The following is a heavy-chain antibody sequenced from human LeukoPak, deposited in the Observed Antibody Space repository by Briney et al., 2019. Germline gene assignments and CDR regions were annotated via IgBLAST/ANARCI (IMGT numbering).Heavy chain of an antibody. D-gene: IGHD3-10*01. CDR2: IIPMFDSP. CDR1: GDRFSSYA. Sequence: SVTVSCKVSGDRFSSYAISWVRQAPGEGLEGMGGIIPMFDSPSYAQRFQGRVTITADRSTNTAYMKLNSLRSEDTAVYYCARDSYGSGSYYEPFDFWGPGSLVTVSS. J-gene: IGHJ4*02. CDR3: ARDSYGSGSYYEPFDF. V-gene: IGHV1-69*06.